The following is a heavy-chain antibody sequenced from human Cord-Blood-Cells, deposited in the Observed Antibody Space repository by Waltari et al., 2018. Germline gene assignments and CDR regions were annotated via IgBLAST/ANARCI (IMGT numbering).Heavy chain of an antibody. V-gene: IGHV4-38-2*01. J-gene: IGHJ5*02. CDR3: ARGTAHTGWFDP. CDR1: GYSLSSGYS. D-gene: IGHD3-10*01. Sequence: QVQLQAPGPGLVKPSETLSLTCAVSGYSLSSGYSWGWIRQPPGKGLEWIGSIYHSGSTYYNPSLKRRVTIPVDTSKNQFSLKLSSVTAADTAVYYCARGTAHTGWFDPWGQGTLVTVSS. CDR2: IYHSGST.